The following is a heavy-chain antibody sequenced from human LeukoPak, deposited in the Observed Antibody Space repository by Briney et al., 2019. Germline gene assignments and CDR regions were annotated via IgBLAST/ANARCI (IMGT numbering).Heavy chain of an antibody. V-gene: IGHV3-49*03. J-gene: IGHJ4*02. CDR2: IKSKTYGGTT. CDR1: GFTFRDYA. CDR3: SRWELFENY. Sequence: GGSLRLSCTAFGFTFRDYAMTWFRQAPGKGLEWVGFIKSKTYGGTTEYAASVKGRFTISRDDSKSIAYLQMYSLKTEDTAVYYCSRWELFENYWGQGTLVTVSS. D-gene: IGHD3-10*01.